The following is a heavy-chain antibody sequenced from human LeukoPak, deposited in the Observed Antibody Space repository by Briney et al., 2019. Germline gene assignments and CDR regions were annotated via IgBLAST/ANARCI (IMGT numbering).Heavy chain of an antibody. V-gene: IGHV1-18*01. CDR2: ISAYNGNT. Sequence: ASVKVSCKASGYTFTSYGISWVRQAPGQGLEWMGWISAYNGNTNYAQKLQGRVTMTTDTSTSTAYMELRSLRSDDTAVYYCAKAFKGQWLAYVPVTPPDYWGQGTLVTVSS. CDR1: GYTFTSYG. CDR3: AKAFKGQWLAYVPVTPPDY. D-gene: IGHD6-19*01. J-gene: IGHJ4*02.